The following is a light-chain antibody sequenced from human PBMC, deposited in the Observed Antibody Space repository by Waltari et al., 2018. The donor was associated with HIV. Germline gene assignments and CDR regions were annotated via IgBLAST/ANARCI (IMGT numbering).Light chain of an antibody. CDR1: SSNIGSNT. CDR3: AAWDDSLNGWV. CDR2: SNN. J-gene: IGLJ3*02. Sequence: QSVLTQPPSASGTPGQRVTISCSGSSSNIGSNTVSCFQQLPGTAPKLLIYSNNQRPSGVPDRFSGSKSGTSASLAITGFQSEDEADYYCAAWDDSLNGWVFGGGTKLTVL. V-gene: IGLV1-44*01.